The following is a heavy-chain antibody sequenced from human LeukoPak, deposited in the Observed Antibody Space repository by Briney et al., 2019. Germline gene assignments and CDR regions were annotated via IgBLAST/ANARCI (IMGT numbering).Heavy chain of an antibody. CDR3: ARVYYDSSGFLDY. J-gene: IGHJ4*02. Sequence: GGSLRLSCAASGFTFSSYSMSWVRQAPGKGLKWVSSLSSSSSYIYYADSVKGRFTISRDNAKNSLYLQMNSLRAEDTAVYYCARVYYDSSGFLDYWGQGTLVTVSS. CDR2: LSSSSSYI. D-gene: IGHD3-22*01. V-gene: IGHV3-21*01. CDR1: GFTFSSYS.